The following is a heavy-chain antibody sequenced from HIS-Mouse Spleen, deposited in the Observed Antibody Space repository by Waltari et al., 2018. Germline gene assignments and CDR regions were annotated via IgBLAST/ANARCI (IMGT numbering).Heavy chain of an antibody. J-gene: IGHJ3*02. D-gene: IGHD3-10*01. V-gene: IGHV4-39*07. Sequence: QLQLQESGPGLVKPSETLSLTCTVPGGSISRSSYYWGWLRQPPGKGLEWIGSIYYSGSTYYNPSLKSRVTISVDTSKNQFSLKLSSVTAADTAVYYCAREFGLLPPISSRDYDAFDIWGQGTMVTVSS. CDR3: AREFGLLPPISSRDYDAFDI. CDR2: IYYSGST. CDR1: GGSISRSSYY.